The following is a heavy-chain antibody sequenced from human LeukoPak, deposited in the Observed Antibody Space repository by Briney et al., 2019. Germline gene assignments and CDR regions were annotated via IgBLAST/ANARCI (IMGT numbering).Heavy chain of an antibody. CDR3: ARAFDY. J-gene: IGHJ4*02. V-gene: IGHV3-30-3*01. CDR1: GFTFHSHA. CDR2: ISYDGSIK. Sequence: GGSLRLSCAASGFTFHSHAMHWVRQTPGKGLEWVAFISYDGSIKYYADSVKGRFTISRDNAKNSLYLQMNSLRDEDTAVYYCARAFDYWGQGTLVAVSS.